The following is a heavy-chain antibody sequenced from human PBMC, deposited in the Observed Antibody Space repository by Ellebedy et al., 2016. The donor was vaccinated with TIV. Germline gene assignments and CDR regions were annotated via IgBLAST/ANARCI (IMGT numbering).Heavy chain of an antibody. CDR2: ISGSGGAT. V-gene: IGHV3-23*01. CDR3: VKDFDYDVLTGYYKGDNDY. CDR1: GFTFSSYA. J-gene: IGHJ4*02. D-gene: IGHD3-9*01. Sequence: PGGSLRLSCAASGFTFSSYAMSWVRQAPGKGLEWVSAISGSGGATYYAASVKGRFSVSRDNSKSTLFLQMNSLRAEDTAKYYCVKDFDYDVLTGYYKGDNDYWGQGTLVTVSS.